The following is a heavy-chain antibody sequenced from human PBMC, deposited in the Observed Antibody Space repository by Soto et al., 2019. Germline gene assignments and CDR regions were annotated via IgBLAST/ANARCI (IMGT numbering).Heavy chain of an antibody. CDR2: IIPIFGTA. J-gene: IGHJ5*02. CDR1: GGTFSSYA. Sequence: QVQLVQSGAEVKKPGSSVKVSCKASGGTFSSYAISWVRQAPGQGLEWMGGIIPIFGTANYAQKFQGRVTITADESTSTAYMELSSLRSEDTAVYYCARAPEGCISTSGRSNWFDPWGQGTLVTVSS. CDR3: ARAPEGCISTSGRSNWFDP. D-gene: IGHD2-2*01. V-gene: IGHV1-69*12.